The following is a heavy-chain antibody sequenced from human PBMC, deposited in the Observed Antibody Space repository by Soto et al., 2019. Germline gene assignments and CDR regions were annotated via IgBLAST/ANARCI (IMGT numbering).Heavy chain of an antibody. CDR1: GFTFSSYA. Sequence: GGSLRLSCAASGFTFSSYAMHWVRQAPGKGLEWVAVISYDGSNKYYADSVKGRFTISRDNSKNTLYLQMNSLGAEDTAVYYCARDGNRYCSGGSCYDDYYYYYGMDVWGQGTTVTVSS. J-gene: IGHJ6*02. CDR2: ISYDGSNK. D-gene: IGHD2-15*01. CDR3: ARDGNRYCSGGSCYDDYYYYYGMDV. V-gene: IGHV3-30-3*01.